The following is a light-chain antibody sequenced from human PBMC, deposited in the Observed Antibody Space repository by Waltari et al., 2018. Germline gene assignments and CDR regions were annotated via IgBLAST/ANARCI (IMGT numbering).Light chain of an antibody. CDR3: QHYVRLPAT. CDR1: QRVRRS. CDR2: GAS. J-gene: IGKJ1*01. V-gene: IGKV3-20*01. Sequence: IVLTQSPGTLSLSPGERATLPCRASQRVRRSLAWYQQKPGQAPKLLIYGASTRATGIPDRFTGSGSGTDFSLTISSLQPEDFAIYFCQHYVRLPATFGQGTKVEIK.